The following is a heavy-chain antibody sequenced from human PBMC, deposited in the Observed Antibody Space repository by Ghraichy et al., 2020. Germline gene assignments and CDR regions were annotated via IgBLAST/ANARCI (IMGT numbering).Heavy chain of an antibody. J-gene: IGHJ1*01. CDR2: IYHSGST. D-gene: IGHD6-6*01. CDR3: ARGSGIAARPGHFQH. CDR1: GGSISSSNW. Sequence: SETLSLTCAVSGGSISSSNWWSWVRQPPGKGLEWIGEIYHSGSTNYNPSLKSRVTISVDKSKNQFSLKLSSVTAADTAVYYCARGSGIAARPGHFQHWGQGTLVTVSS. V-gene: IGHV4-4*02.